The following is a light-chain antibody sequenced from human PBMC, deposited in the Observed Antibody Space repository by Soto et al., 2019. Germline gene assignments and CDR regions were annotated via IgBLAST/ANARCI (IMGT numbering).Light chain of an antibody. CDR2: GSS. CDR3: QQYGSSPPYT. CDR1: QTVSGNY. V-gene: IGKV3-20*01. J-gene: IGKJ2*01. Sequence: EIVLTQSPGILSLSPGERATLSCRASQTVSGNYLAWYQQKPGQSPRLLIYGSSDRATGIPDRFSGSGSGTDLTLTINRVEHEDFAVYYCQQYGSSPPYTFGQGTTLEI.